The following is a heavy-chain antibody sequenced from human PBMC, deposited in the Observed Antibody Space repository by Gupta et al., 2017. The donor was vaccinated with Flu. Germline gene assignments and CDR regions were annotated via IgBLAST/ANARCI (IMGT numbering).Heavy chain of an antibody. Sequence: EVQLVESGGGLVQPGGSLRLSCVASEFPFSNYWMTWVRQAPGKGLEWVANIKQDGSETYYVDSVKGRFSISRDNAKTSLYLQMSSLRAEDTAVYYCATPVLTYCTGGSCYSGNYWGQGTQVTVSS. J-gene: IGHJ4*02. D-gene: IGHD2-15*01. CDR2: IKQDGSET. V-gene: IGHV3-7*01. CDR1: EFPFSNYW. CDR3: ATPVLTYCTGGSCYSGNY.